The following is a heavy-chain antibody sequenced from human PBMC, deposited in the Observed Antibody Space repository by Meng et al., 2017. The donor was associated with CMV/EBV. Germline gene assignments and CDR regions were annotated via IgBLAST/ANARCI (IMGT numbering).Heavy chain of an antibody. V-gene: IGHV3-53*01. Sequence: GGSLRLSCAASGFTVSSNYMSWVRQAPGKGLEWVSVIYSGGSTYYADSAKGRFTISRDNSKNTLYLQMNSLRAEDTAVYYCARDGCSSTSCYGWFDPWGQGTLVTVSS. J-gene: IGHJ5*02. CDR1: GFTVSSNY. CDR2: IYSGGST. CDR3: ARDGCSSTSCYGWFDP. D-gene: IGHD2-2*01.